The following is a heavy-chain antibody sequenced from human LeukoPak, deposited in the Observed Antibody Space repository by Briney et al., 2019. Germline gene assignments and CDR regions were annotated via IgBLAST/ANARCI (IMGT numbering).Heavy chain of an antibody. CDR3: AKDLTTVTTGYFDY. D-gene: IGHD4-11*01. CDR1: GFTFSSYG. J-gene: IGHJ4*02. CDR2: ISGSGGST. V-gene: IGHV3-23*01. Sequence: PGRSLRLSCAASGFTFSSYGMHWVRQAPGKGLEWVSAISGSGGSTYYADSVKGRFTISRDNSKNTLYLQMNSLRAEDTAVYYCAKDLTTVTTGYFDYWGQGTLVTVSS.